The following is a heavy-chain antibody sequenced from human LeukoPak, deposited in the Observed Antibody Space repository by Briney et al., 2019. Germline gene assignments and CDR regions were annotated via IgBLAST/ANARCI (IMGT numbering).Heavy chain of an antibody. D-gene: IGHD6-13*01. J-gene: IGHJ4*02. CDR2: INPNSGGT. CDR1: GYTFTGYY. Sequence: EASVKVSCKASGYTFTGYYMHWVRQAPGQGLEWMGWINPNSGGTNYAQKFQSRVTMTRDTSISTAYMELSRLRSDDTAVYYCARGSRYYSSSWLAYDYWGQGTLVTVSS. CDR3: ARGSRYYSSSWLAYDY. V-gene: IGHV1-2*02.